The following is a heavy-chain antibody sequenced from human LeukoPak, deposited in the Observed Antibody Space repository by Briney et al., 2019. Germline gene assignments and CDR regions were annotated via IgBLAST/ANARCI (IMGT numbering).Heavy chain of an antibody. V-gene: IGHV3-7*01. D-gene: IGHD2-15*01. CDR1: GFTFSSYW. CDR2: IKQDGSEK. CDR3: AKGATRGDIVVVVSDYFDY. Sequence: GGSLRLSCAASGFTFSSYWMSWVRQAPGKGLEWVANIKQDGSEKYYVDSVKGRFTISRDNAKNSLYLQMNSLRAEDSAVYYCAKGATRGDIVVVVSDYFDYWGQGALVTVSS. J-gene: IGHJ4*02.